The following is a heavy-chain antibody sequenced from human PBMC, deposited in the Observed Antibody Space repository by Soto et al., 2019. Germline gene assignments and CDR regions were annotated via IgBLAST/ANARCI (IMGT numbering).Heavy chain of an antibody. CDR3: ARFNWNDKVFDY. D-gene: IGHD1-20*01. CDR2: IGTAGDT. J-gene: IGHJ4*02. V-gene: IGHV3-13*01. CDR1: GFTFSSYD. Sequence: PGGSLRLSCAASGFTFSSYDMHWVRQATGKGLEWVSAIGTAGDTYYPGSVKGRFTISRENAKNSLYLQMNSLRAGDTAVYYCARFNWNDKVFDYWGQGTLVTVSS.